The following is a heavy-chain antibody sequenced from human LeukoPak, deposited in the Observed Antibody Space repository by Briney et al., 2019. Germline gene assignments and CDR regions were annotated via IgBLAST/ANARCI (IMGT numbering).Heavy chain of an antibody. CDR3: ARDRGTVRWYFDY. D-gene: IGHD4-23*01. CDR1: GFTFSSYA. Sequence: PGRSLRLSCAASGFTFSSYAMHWVRQAPGKGLEWVALISYDGGNKYYADSVKGRFTISRDSSKNTLYLQMNSLRAEDTAMYSCARDRGTVRWYFDYWGQGTLVTVSS. V-gene: IGHV3-30*04. J-gene: IGHJ4*02. CDR2: ISYDGGNK.